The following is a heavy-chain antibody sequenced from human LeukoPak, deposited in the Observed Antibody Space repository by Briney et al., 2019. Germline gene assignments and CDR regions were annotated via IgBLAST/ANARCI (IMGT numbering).Heavy chain of an antibody. Sequence: PSETLSLTCTVSGGSISSYYWSWIRQPPGKGLEWIGYIYYSGSTNYNPSLKSRVTISVDTSKNQFSLKLSSVTAADTAVYYCARGNWNGATPGYWGQGTLVTVSS. CDR1: GGSISSYY. J-gene: IGHJ4*02. V-gene: IGHV4-59*08. CDR3: ARGNWNGATPGY. CDR2: IYYSGST. D-gene: IGHD1-1*01.